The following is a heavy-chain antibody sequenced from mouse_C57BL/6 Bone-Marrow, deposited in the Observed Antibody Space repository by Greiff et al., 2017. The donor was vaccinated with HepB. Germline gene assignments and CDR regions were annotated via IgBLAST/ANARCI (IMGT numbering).Heavy chain of an antibody. J-gene: IGHJ3*01. CDR2: IYPGNSDT. D-gene: IGHD2-4*01. V-gene: IGHV1-5*01. CDR1: GYTFTSYW. Sequence: EVQLQQSGTVLARPGASVKMSCKTSGYTFTSYWMHWVKQRPGQGLEWIGAIYPGNSDTSYNQKFKGKAKLTAVTSASTAYMELSSLTNEDSAVYYCTTGDDYGAWFAYWGQGTLVTVSA. CDR3: TTGDDYGAWFAY.